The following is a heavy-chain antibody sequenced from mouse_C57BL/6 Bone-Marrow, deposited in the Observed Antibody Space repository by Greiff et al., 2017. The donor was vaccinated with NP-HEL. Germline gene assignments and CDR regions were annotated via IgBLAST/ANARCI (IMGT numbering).Heavy chain of an antibody. CDR1: GYTFTSYW. Sequence: VQLQQPGAELVRPGSSVKLSCKASGYTFTSYWMDWVKQRPGQGLEWIGNIYPSDSETHYNQKFKDKATLTVDKSSSTAYMQLSSLTSEDSAVYYCARFRYEGYYYDMDYWGQGTSVTVSS. V-gene: IGHV1-61*01. D-gene: IGHD2-3*01. CDR3: ARFRYEGYYYDMDY. J-gene: IGHJ4*01. CDR2: IYPSDSET.